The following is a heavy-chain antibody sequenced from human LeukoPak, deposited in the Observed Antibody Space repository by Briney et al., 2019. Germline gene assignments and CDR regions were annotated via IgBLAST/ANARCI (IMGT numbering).Heavy chain of an antibody. Sequence: GGSLRLSCAASGFTFSSYSMNWVRQAPGKGLEWVSYISSSSGTIYYADSVKGRFTISRDNAKNSLYLQMNSLRAEDTAVYYCAREANHYYYYMDVWGKGTTVTVSS. CDR2: ISSSSGTI. CDR1: GFTFSSYS. CDR3: AREANHYYYYMDV. V-gene: IGHV3-48*01. J-gene: IGHJ6*03.